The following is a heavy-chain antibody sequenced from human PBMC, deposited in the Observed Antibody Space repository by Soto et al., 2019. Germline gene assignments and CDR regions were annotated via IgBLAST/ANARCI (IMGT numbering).Heavy chain of an antibody. Sequence: SGDTFTSCYRKWVRQAPGQGLEWVGGIIPIFGTANYAQKFQGRVTITADESTSTAYMELSSLRSEDTAVYYCARWPGRDPNWFDPWGQGTLVTVSS. CDR2: IIPIFGTA. V-gene: IGHV1-69*01. J-gene: IGHJ5*02. CDR1: GDTFTSCY. CDR3: ARWPGRDPNWFDP.